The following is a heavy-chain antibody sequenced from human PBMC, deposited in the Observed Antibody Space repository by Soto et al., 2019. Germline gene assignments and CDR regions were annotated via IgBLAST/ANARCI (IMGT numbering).Heavy chain of an antibody. D-gene: IGHD6-19*01. V-gene: IGHV1-3*01. J-gene: IGHJ4*02. CDR3: ARCSSGWYPPRCKYYFDY. CDR2: INAGNGNT. Sequence: ASLKVSCKASGCTFTSYAMHWVGQAPGQRLEWMGWINAGNGNTKYSQKFQGRVTITRDTSASTAYMELSSLRSEDTAVYYCARCSSGWYPPRCKYYFDYWGQGTLVTVSS. CDR1: GCTFTSYA.